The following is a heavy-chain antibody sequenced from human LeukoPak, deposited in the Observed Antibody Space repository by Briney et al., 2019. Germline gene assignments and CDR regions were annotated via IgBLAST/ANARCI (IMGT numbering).Heavy chain of an antibody. V-gene: IGHV4-59*01. Sequence: ASETLSLTCTVSGGSITSYYWSWIRQPPGKGLEWIGYIYYSGRTNYNPSLKSRVTISVDTSKNQFSLGLSSVTAADTAVYYCARDGSGVIDYWGQGILVTVSS. D-gene: IGHD3-10*01. CDR1: GGSITSYY. CDR2: IYYSGRT. CDR3: ARDGSGVIDY. J-gene: IGHJ4*02.